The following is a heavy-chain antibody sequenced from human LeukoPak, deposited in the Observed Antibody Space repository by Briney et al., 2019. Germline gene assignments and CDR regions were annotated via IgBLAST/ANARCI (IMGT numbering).Heavy chain of an antibody. CDR3: ARDSFMYYDSSAHFDY. D-gene: IGHD3-22*01. Sequence: GGSLRLSCAASGFTFSDYYMSWIRQAPGKGLEWVSYISSSGSTIYYADSVKGRFTISRDNAKNSLYLQMNSLRAEDTAVYYCARDSFMYYDSSAHFDYWGQGTLVTVSS. J-gene: IGHJ4*02. V-gene: IGHV3-11*01. CDR1: GFTFSDYY. CDR2: ISSSGSTI.